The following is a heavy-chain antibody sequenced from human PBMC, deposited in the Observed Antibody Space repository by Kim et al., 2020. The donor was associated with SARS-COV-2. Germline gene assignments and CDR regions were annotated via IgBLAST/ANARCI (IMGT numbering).Heavy chain of an antibody. CDR2: IKQDGSEK. Sequence: GGSLRLSCAASGFTFSSYWMSWVRQAPGKGLEWVANIKQDGSEKYYVDSVKGRFTISRDNAKNSLYLQMNSLRAEDTAVYYCAREGVGTVRGAYQWDAFLFDYWGQGTLVTVSS. J-gene: IGHJ4*02. V-gene: IGHV3-7*01. CDR3: AREGVGTVRGAYQWDAFLFDY. D-gene: IGHD3-10*01. CDR1: GFTFSSYW.